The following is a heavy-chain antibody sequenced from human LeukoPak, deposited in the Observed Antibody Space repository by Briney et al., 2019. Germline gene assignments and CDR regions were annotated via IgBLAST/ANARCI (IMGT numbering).Heavy chain of an antibody. CDR1: GGSISSGGYY. Sequence: SETLSLTCTVSGGSISSGGYYWSWIRQHPGKGLEWIGYIYYSGSTDYKPSLKSRFTMSVDTSKNQFSLKLSSVTAADTAVYYCASADYDMASDIWGQGTMVTVSS. V-gene: IGHV4-31*03. CDR2: IYYSGST. CDR3: ASADYDMASDI. J-gene: IGHJ3*02. D-gene: IGHD3-9*01.